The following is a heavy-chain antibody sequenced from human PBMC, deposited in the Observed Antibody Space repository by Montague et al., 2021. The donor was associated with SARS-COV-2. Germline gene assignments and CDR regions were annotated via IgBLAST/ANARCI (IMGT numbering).Heavy chain of an antibody. Sequence: SLRLSCVASGFTFSSYAMSWVRQAPGKGLEWVSVIYVGGSSTYYADFVKGRFTISRDNSKNTLYLQMNSLRAEDTAVYYCAKGAGRYYDSSGYYGYWGQGTLVTVSS. V-gene: IGHV3-23*03. D-gene: IGHD3-22*01. CDR1: GFTFSSYA. J-gene: IGHJ4*02. CDR3: AKGAGRYYDSSGYYGY. CDR2: IYVGGSST.